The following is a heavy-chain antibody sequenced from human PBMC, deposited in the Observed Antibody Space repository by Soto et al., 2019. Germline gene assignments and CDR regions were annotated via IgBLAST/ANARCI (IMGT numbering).Heavy chain of an antibody. J-gene: IGHJ3*02. CDR2: IWYDGSNK. D-gene: IGHD1-1*01. Sequence: GGSLRLSCAASGFTFSSYGMHWVRQAPGKGLEWVAVIWYDGSNKDHADSVRGRFSISRDNSRNTLYLEMNSLGPEDSAVYHCVREGGTLQGASAFDMWGQGTMVTVSS. V-gene: IGHV3-30*19. CDR1: GFTFSSYG. CDR3: VREGGTLQGASAFDM.